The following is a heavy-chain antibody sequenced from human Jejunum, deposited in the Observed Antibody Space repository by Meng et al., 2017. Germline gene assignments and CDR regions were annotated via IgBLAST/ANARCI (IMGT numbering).Heavy chain of an antibody. CDR3: AKTTIQVHCSSSWTIDY. J-gene: IGHJ4*02. Sequence: GGPLRPSCAAPGFTFSSYAMHWVRQAPGKGLEWVAVVSYDENNKYYADSVKGRFTISRDNSKNTLYLHMNNLRTEDTAVYYFAKTTIQVHCSSSWTIDYWGQGTLVTVSS. CDR2: VSYDENNK. D-gene: IGHD6-13*01. CDR1: GFTFSSYA. V-gene: IGHV3-30-3*02.